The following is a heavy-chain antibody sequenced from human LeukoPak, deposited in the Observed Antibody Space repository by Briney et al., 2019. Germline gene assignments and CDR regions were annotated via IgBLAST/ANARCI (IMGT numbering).Heavy chain of an antibody. D-gene: IGHD3-16*01. CDR1: GFTFSSYG. CDR2: IWYDGSNK. CDR3: ARDHMSPGGGFDY. Sequence: PGGSLRLSCAASGFTFSSYGMHWVRQAPGKGLEWVAVIWYDGSNKYYADSVKGRFTISRDNSKNTLYLQMNSLRAEDTAVYYCARDHMSPGGGFDYWGQGTLVTVSS. J-gene: IGHJ4*02. V-gene: IGHV3-33*08.